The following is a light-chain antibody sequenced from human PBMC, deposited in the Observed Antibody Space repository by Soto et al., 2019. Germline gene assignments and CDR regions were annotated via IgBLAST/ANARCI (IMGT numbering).Light chain of an antibody. CDR1: QSVSSY. Sequence: EIVLTQSPATLSLSPGERATLSCRASQSVSSYLAWYQQKPGQAPRLLIYGASNRATGIPARFSGSGSGTDFTLTISSLEPEDFAVYYCQHRSIWPPTFGQGTKVDTK. CDR3: QHRSIWPPT. J-gene: IGKJ2*01. V-gene: IGKV3-11*01. CDR2: GAS.